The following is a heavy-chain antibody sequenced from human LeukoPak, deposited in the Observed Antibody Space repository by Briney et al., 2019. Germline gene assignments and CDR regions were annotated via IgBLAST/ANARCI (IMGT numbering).Heavy chain of an antibody. Sequence: GGSLRLSCAASGFTFSNYAMNWLRQAPGKGLEWLSYISSSSSTIYNADSVKGRFTISRDNAKNSLYLQMNSLRAEDTAVYYCARDRAAIDYWGQGTLVTVSS. CDR3: ARDRAAIDY. CDR2: ISSSSSTI. CDR1: GFTFSNYA. V-gene: IGHV3-48*01. D-gene: IGHD2-15*01. J-gene: IGHJ4*02.